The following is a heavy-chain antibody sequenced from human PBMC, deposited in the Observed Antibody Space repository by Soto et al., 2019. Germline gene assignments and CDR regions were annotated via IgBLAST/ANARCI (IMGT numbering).Heavy chain of an antibody. CDR1: GFTFRTFG. D-gene: IGHD1-1*01. V-gene: IGHV3-33*01. CDR2: IWNDGSKK. CDR3: VTGNQNFFDY. Sequence: QVLLVETGGGVVQPGRSLRLSCAASGFTFRTFGMHWVRQAPGKGLEWVSVIWNDGSKKFYADSVKGRFTISRDSSNNTLYLQMDSLRPEDTAVYYCVTGNQNFFDYWGQGTLVTVSS. J-gene: IGHJ4*02.